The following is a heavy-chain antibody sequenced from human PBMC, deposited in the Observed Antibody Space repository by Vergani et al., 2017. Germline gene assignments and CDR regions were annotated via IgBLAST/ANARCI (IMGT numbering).Heavy chain of an antibody. CDR3: THRPDCSVGPCYDDY. CDR1: GFSLTTRGVA. Sequence: QITLKESGPTLVKPTQTLTLTCTFSGFSLTTRGVAVGWIRQPPGKALEWLAIVFWDDDKRYSPSPRNRVTITRDTSRNQVVLTMTNIDPVDTATYYCTHRPDCSVGPCYDDYWGQGTLVTVSS. J-gene: IGHJ4*02. CDR2: VFWDDDK. V-gene: IGHV2-5*02. D-gene: IGHD2-15*01.